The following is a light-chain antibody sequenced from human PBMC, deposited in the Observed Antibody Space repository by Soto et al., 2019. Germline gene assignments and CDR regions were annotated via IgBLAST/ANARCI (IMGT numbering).Light chain of an antibody. CDR2: SNN. CDR3: AAWDVSFVV. Sequence: QSVLTQSPSASATPGQGVTISCSGSRSNIGTNTVTWYQQLPGTAPKLLIYSNNQRPSGVPDRFSGSKSGTSASLAISGLQSEDEADYYCAAWDVSFVVFGGGTKLTVL. CDR1: RSNIGTNT. V-gene: IGLV1-44*01. J-gene: IGLJ2*01.